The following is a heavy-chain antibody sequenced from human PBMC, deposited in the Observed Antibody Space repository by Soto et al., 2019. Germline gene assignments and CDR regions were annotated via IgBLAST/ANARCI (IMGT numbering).Heavy chain of an antibody. V-gene: IGHV3-23*01. CDR1: GFTFSSYA. Sequence: EVQLLESGGGLVQPGGSLRLSCAASGFTFSSYAMRWVRQAPVKGLEWVSAISGSGGSTYYADSVKGRFTISRDNSKNTLYLQMNILRAEDTSVYYCARRGSGRYYDYWGQGTLVTVSS. J-gene: IGHJ4*02. CDR3: ARRGSGRYYDY. CDR2: ISGSGGST. D-gene: IGHD6-19*01.